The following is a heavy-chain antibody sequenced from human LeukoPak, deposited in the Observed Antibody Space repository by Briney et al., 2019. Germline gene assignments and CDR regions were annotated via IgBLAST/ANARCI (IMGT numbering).Heavy chain of an antibody. J-gene: IGHJ4*02. V-gene: IGHV3-30*02. CDR3: AKKITIFGVVNLSNFDY. CDR2: IRYDGSNK. CDR1: GFTFSSYG. D-gene: IGHD3-3*01. Sequence: GGSLRLSCAASGFTFSSYGMHWVRQAPGKELEWVAFIRYDGSNKYYADSVKGRFTISRDNSKNTLYLQMNSLRAEDTAVYYCAKKITIFGVVNLSNFDYWGQGTLVTVSS.